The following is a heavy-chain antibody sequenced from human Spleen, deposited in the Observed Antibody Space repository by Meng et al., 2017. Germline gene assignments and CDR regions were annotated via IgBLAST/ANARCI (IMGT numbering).Heavy chain of an antibody. V-gene: IGHV4-34*01. J-gene: IGHJ4*02. CDR1: GGSFSDGY. CDR2: INHSGIT. CDR3: ARGDQFFDY. D-gene: IGHD5-24*01. Sequence: QVQLQPWGAGLLKPSETLSLTCAVYGGSFSDGYWSWIRQPPGKGLEWIGEINHSGITNYNPSLKSRVTISVDTSKNQFSLNLRYVTAADTAVYYCARGDQFFDYWGQGMLVTVSS.